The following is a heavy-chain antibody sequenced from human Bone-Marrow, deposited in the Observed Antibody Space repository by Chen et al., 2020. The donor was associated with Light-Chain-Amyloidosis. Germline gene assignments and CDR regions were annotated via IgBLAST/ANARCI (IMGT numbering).Heavy chain of an antibody. CDR3: GKDLNYYGGLFGY. CDR1: RLTFNTYA. V-gene: IGHV3-30*04. J-gene: IGHJ4*02. Sequence: QVHLVESGGGVVQPGRSLTLSCAASRLTFNTYAMHWGRQAPGKGLEWVAVISPYVRNENYADPVKGRFTISRDNSKSTLFVQMNSLRAEDTVVYYCGKDLNYYGGLFGYWGQGALVTVSS. D-gene: IGHD3-22*01. CDR2: ISPYVRNE.